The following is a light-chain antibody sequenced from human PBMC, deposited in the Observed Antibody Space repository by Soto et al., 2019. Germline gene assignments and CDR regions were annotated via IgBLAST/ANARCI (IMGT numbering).Light chain of an antibody. Sequence: EIVMTHSPATLSVYPWGRATLSCRASQSISGTLAWYQQKPGQAPRLLMYFASNRATGIPPRFSGSGSGTDFTLTIDSLEPEDFAVYYRQQRRAWPWTFGQGTKVGIK. CDR1: QSISGT. J-gene: IGKJ1*01. CDR3: QQRRAWPWT. CDR2: FAS. V-gene: IGKV3-11*01.